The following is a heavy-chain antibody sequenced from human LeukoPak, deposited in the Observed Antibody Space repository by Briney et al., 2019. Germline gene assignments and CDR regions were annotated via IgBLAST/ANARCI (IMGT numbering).Heavy chain of an antibody. D-gene: IGHD4-17*01. CDR1: GFTFSSYA. CDR3: ARDLLNKDYGDFPNWFDP. V-gene: IGHV3-30*04. Sequence: GGSLRLSCAASGFTFSSYAMHWVRQAPGKGLEWVADISYDGSNKYYADSVKGRFTISRDNSKNTLYLQMNSLRAEDTAVYYCARDLLNKDYGDFPNWFDPWGQGTLVTVSS. J-gene: IGHJ5*02. CDR2: ISYDGSNK.